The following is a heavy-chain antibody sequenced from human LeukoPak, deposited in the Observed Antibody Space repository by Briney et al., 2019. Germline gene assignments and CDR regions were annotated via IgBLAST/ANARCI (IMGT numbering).Heavy chain of an antibody. V-gene: IGHV4-39*01. CDR2: VYYSGST. J-gene: IGHJ4*02. D-gene: IGHD1-26*01. CDR1: GGSISSSSHY. CDR3: ARLRRSSGSYQE. Sequence: SETLPLTCTVSGGSISSSSHYWGWIRQPLGKGLEWIGSVYYSGSTYFNPSLKSRVSISVDTSKNQFSLNLSSVTAADTAVYYCARLRRSSGSYQEWGQGALVTVSS.